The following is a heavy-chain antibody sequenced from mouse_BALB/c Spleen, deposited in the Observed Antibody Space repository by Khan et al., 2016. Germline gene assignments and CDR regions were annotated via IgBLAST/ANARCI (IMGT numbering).Heavy chain of an antibody. CDR2: ISYSGST. CDR3: ARAPPRWYFDV. J-gene: IGHJ1*01. CDR1: GYSITSDYA. V-gene: IGHV3-2*02. Sequence: EVQLQESGPGLVKPSQSLSLTCTVTGYSITSDYAWNWIRQFPGNKLEWMGYISYSGSTSYNPSLKSRIPITRDTSKNQFFLQLNSVTTEDTATYYCARAPPRWYFDVWGAGTTVTVSS.